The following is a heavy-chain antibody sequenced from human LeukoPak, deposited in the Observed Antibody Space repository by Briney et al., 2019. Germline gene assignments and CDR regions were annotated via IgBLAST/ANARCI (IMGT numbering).Heavy chain of an antibody. D-gene: IGHD2-2*01. J-gene: IGHJ4*02. V-gene: IGHV3-15*01. CDR3: TTDGVVVVPAAMPGDY. CDR1: GFTFSNAW. CDR2: TKSKTDGGTA. Sequence: PGGSLRLSCAASGFTFSNAWMSWVRQAPGKGLEWVGRTKSKTDGGTADYAAPVKGRFTISRDDSKNTLYLQMNSLKTEDTAVYYCTTDGVVVVPAAMPGDYWGQGTLATVSS.